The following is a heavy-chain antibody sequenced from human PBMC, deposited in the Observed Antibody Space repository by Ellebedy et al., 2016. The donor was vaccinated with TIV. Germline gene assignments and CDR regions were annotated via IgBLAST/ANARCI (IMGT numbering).Heavy chain of an antibody. Sequence: AASVKVFCKASGYSFTSHGISWVRQAPGQGPEWMGAISVNTGITDYAQKLQDRVTMTTDTSTNTASMELRTLRSDKTGMYYCATSATSVAGGRGDYWGQGTQVTVSS. CDR2: ISVNTGIT. J-gene: IGHJ4*02. CDR3: ATSATSVAGGRGDY. CDR1: GYSFTSHG. D-gene: IGHD6-19*01. V-gene: IGHV1-18*01.